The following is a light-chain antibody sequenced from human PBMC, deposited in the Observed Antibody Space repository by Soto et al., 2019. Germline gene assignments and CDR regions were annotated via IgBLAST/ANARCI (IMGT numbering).Light chain of an antibody. J-gene: IGKJ1*01. V-gene: IGKV3-20*01. CDR2: VAS. CDR3: QLFGSSWT. CDR1: QSVSNNY. Sequence: EIVLTQSPCTLSLSPGERATLSCRASQSVSNNYLAWYQQKPGQAPRLLIYVASNRATGVPDRFSGSGSGTDFTLTISRLEPDDFAVYYCQLFGSSWTFGQGTKVDIK.